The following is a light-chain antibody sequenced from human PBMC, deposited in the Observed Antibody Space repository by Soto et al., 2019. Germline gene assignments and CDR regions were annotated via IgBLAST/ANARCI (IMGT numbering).Light chain of an antibody. CDR2: HST. V-gene: IGKV3-11*01. Sequence: DIILTQSPGTLSLSPGDRPTLSCRASQSIHTSLAWYQQKPGQPPRLVVYHSTLRANGVPDRFGGSRSGTEFTLTINNLEPEDFAVYYCQQRNVWPPITFGQGTRLENK. J-gene: IGKJ5*01. CDR3: QQRNVWPPIT. CDR1: QSIHTS.